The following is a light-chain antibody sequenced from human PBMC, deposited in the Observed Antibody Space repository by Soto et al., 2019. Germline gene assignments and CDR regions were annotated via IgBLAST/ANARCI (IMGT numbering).Light chain of an antibody. Sequence: DIQMTQSPSTLSASVGDRVTITCRASQSINSWLAWYQQKPGKAPKLLIYKASSLESGVPSRFSGNGSGTEFTLTISSLQPDDFAAYYCQQYEIYPITFGQGTRLEIK. V-gene: IGKV1-5*03. J-gene: IGKJ5*01. CDR3: QQYEIYPIT. CDR2: KAS. CDR1: QSINSW.